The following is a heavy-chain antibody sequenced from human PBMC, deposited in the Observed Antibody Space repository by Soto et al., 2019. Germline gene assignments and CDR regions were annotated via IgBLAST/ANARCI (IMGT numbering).Heavy chain of an antibody. V-gene: IGHV4-59*01. J-gene: IGHJ4*02. Sequence: SETLSLTCTASGGSSSSYYWSGIRQPPGKERDWIGYIEYSGSTNYSPSLNSRVTISVDPSKNQFSLKLCSVTAADTAVYSCARRSPGAAGSGSYNRIFDYWGRRALV. CDR2: IEYSGST. D-gene: IGHD3-10*01. CDR3: ARRSPGAAGSGSYNRIFDY. CDR1: GGSSSSYY.